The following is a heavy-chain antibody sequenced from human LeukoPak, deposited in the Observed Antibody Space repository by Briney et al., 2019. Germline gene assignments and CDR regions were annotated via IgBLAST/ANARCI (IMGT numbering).Heavy chain of an antibody. Sequence: PGGSLRLSCAASGFAFSSYAMSWVRQAPGKGLEWVSAISGTGDSTYYADSVRGRFTISRDNSKNTLYLQMNSLRAEDTAVYYCAKDHAGTTYYYYMDVWGKGTTVTVSS. CDR1: GFAFSSYA. CDR2: ISGTGDST. CDR3: AKDHAGTTYYYYMDV. V-gene: IGHV3-23*01. J-gene: IGHJ6*03. D-gene: IGHD1-7*01.